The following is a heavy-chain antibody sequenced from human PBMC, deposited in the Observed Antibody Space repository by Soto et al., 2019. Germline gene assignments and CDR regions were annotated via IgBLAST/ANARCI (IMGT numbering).Heavy chain of an antibody. CDR2: ISGSGGST. V-gene: IGHV3-23*01. D-gene: IGHD2-15*01. CDR3: AKDNQTDIVVVVAATPNYYYGMDV. J-gene: IGHJ6*02. CDR1: GFTFSSYA. Sequence: GGSLRLSCAASGFTFSSYAMSWVRQAPGKGLEWVSAISGSGGSTYYADSVKGRFTISRDNSKNTLYLQMNSLRAEDRAVYYCAKDNQTDIVVVVAATPNYYYGMDVWGQGTTVTVSS.